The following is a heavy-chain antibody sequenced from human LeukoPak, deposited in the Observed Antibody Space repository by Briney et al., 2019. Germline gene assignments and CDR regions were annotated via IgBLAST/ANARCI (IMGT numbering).Heavy chain of an antibody. V-gene: IGHV3-23*01. Sequence: PGGSLRLSCAASGFTFSSYAMSWVRQAPGKGLEWVSAISGSGGSTYYADSVKGRFTISRDNSKNTLYLQMNSLRAEDTAVYYCATGLRFLEWLLPNSPSTWFDPWGQGTLVTVSS. J-gene: IGHJ5*02. CDR3: ATGLRFLEWLLPNSPSTWFDP. CDR2: ISGSGGST. D-gene: IGHD3-3*01. CDR1: GFTFSSYA.